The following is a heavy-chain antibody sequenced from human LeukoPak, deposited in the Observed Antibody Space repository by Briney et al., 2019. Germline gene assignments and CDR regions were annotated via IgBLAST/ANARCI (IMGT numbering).Heavy chain of an antibody. CDR2: TTSSSSYI. CDR3: ARDTLDYYDSSGSADHDAFDI. V-gene: IGHV3-21*01. CDR1: GFTFSTYN. D-gene: IGHD3-22*01. J-gene: IGHJ3*02. Sequence: GGSLRLSCAASGFTFSTYNMNWVRQAPGKGLEWVSSTTSSSSYIYYADSVKGRFTISRDDAKNSLYLQMNSLRAEDTAVYYCARDTLDYYDSSGSADHDAFDIWGQGTMVTVSS.